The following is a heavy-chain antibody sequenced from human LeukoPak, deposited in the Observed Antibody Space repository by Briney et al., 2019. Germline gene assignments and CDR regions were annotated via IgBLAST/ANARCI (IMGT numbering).Heavy chain of an antibody. V-gene: IGHV3-23*01. J-gene: IGHJ4*02. Sequence: GGSLRLSCTASEFTFSSYAMSWVRQAPGKGLEWVSAISDSGGSTYYANSVKGRFTVSRDNSKNTMYLQMNSLRAEDTAVYYCAKDRRACSSSSCYYRFDYWGQGTLVTVSS. CDR3: AKDRRACSSSSCYYRFDY. CDR1: EFTFSSYA. CDR2: ISDSGGST. D-gene: IGHD2-2*01.